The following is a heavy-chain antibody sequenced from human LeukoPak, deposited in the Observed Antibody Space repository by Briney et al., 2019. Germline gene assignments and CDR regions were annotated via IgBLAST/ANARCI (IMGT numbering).Heavy chain of an antibody. J-gene: IGHJ4*02. CDR3: ARLGYDSSGYYYNQLDY. CDR1: GGSISSYY. V-gene: IGHV4-59*08. Sequence: PSETLSLTCTVSGGSISSYYWSWIRQPPGKGLEWIGYIYYSGSTNYNPSLKSRVTISVDTSKNQFSLKLSSVTAADTAVYYRARLGYDSSGYYYNQLDYWGQGTLVTVSS. D-gene: IGHD3-22*01. CDR2: IYYSGST.